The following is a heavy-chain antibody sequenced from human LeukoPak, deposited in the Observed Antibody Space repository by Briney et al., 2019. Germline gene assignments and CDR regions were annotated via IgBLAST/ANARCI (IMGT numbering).Heavy chain of an antibody. D-gene: IGHD3/OR15-3a*01. CDR2: IEPSGGST. CDR1: GYTFTSYY. V-gene: IGHV1-46*01. Sequence: ASVKVSCKASGYTFTSYYMHWVRQAPGQRLEWMGIIEPSGGSTGYAQKFQGRVTMTRDTSTSTVYMELSSLRSEDTAVYYCARDHFGQGPQYLQHWGQGTLVTVSS. J-gene: IGHJ1*01. CDR3: ARDHFGQGPQYLQH.